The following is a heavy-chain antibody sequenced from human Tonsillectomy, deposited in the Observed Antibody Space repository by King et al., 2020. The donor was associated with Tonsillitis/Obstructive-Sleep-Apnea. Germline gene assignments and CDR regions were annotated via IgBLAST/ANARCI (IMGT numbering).Heavy chain of an antibody. J-gene: IGHJ4*02. CDR3: ARAQTYCSGGSCYGEDFDY. V-gene: IGHV1-2*04. D-gene: IGHD2-15*01. Sequence: QLVQSGAEVKKPGASGKVSCKASGYTFTGYYMHLVRQAPGQGLEWMGGINPNSGDTNYAHKFQGWVTMNRDTSISTAYMERSRLRSDDTAVYYCARAQTYCSGGSCYGEDFDYWGQGTLVTVSS. CDR1: GYTFTGYY. CDR2: INPNSGDT.